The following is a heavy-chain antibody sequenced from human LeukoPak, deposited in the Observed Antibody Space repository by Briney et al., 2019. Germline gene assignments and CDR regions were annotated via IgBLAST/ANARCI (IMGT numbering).Heavy chain of an antibody. CDR3: AKSSSSADFWSGYYADY. CDR2: ISNRGIII. Sequence: GGSLRLSCTASGFNFSATYMTWIRQTPGKGLEWVSYISNRGIIINYADSVKGRFTISRDNSKNTLYLQMNSLRAEDTAVYYCAKSSSSADFWSGYYADYWGQGTLVTVSS. V-gene: IGHV3-11*01. D-gene: IGHD3-3*01. CDR1: GFNFSATY. J-gene: IGHJ4*02.